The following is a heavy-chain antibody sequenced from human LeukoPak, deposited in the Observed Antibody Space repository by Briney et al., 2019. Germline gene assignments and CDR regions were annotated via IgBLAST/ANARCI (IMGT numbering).Heavy chain of an antibody. J-gene: IGHJ5*02. CDR1: GFTFSSYG. CDR2: IWYDGSNK. CDR3: ARGALSSGWYNWSDP. V-gene: IGHV3-33*01. D-gene: IGHD6-19*01. Sequence: PGGSLRLSCAASGFTFSSYGMHWVRQAPGKGLEWVAVIWYDGSNKYYADSVKGRFTISRDNSKNTLYLQMNSLRAEDTAVYYCARGALSSGWYNWSDPWGQGTLVTVSS.